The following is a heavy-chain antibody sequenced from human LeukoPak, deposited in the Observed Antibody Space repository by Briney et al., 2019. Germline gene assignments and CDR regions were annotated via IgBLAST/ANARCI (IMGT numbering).Heavy chain of an antibody. Sequence: GGSLRLSCAASGFTVSSNYMTWVRQAPGKGLEWVSVIYSGGSTYYADSVKGRFTISRDNSKNTLYLQMNSLRAEDTAVYYCTRNWGSDNWFDPWGQGTLVTVSS. CDR2: IYSGGST. CDR3: TRNWGSDNWFDP. V-gene: IGHV3-53*01. J-gene: IGHJ5*02. CDR1: GFTVSSNY. D-gene: IGHD7-27*01.